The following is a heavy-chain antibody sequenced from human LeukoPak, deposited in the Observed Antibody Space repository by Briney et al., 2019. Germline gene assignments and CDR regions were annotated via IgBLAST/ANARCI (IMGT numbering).Heavy chain of an antibody. CDR1: GYTFTGYF. CDR3: ARDERYDSSGYPFDY. V-gene: IGHV1-2*02. CDR2: INPNSGGT. J-gene: IGHJ4*02. Sequence: GASLKVSCEASGYTFTGYFMHWVRQAPGQGLEWMGWINPNSGGTNYAQKFQGRVTMTRDTSISTAYMELSRLRSDDTAVYYCARDERYDSSGYPFDYWGQGTLVTVSS. D-gene: IGHD3-22*01.